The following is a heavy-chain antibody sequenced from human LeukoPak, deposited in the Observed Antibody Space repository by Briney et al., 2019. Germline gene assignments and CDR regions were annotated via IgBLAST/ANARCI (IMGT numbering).Heavy chain of an antibody. CDR2: ISSNGGST. CDR3: VKGGLVRGITKFEY. V-gene: IGHV3-64D*06. J-gene: IGHJ4*02. D-gene: IGHD3-10*01. CDR1: GFTFSTYA. Sequence: GGSLRLSCSASGFTFSTYAMHWVRQAPGKGLEYLSAISSNGGSTSYADFVKGRFTISRDNSKNTLYIQMSSLKVEDTALYYCVKGGLVRGITKFEYWGQGTLVTVSS.